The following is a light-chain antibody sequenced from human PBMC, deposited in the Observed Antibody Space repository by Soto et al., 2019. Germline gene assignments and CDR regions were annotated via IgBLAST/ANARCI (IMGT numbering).Light chain of an antibody. J-gene: IGKJ1*01. V-gene: IGKV3-15*01. CDR3: QQDNNWPRT. Sequence: ERVTITVRASQGIRSNLAWYQQKPGKAPRRLIYGTSTRATGMPARFSGSGSGTEFTLTISSLQSEDFAVYYCQQDNNWPRTFCQGAKVDIK. CDR2: GTS. CDR1: QGIRSN.